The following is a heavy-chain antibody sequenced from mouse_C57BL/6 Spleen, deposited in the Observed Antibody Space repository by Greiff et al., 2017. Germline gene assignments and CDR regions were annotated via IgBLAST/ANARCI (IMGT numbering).Heavy chain of an antibody. CDR1: GFNIKDYY. Sequence: VQLQQPGAELVRPGASVKLSSTASGFNIKDYYMHWVKQRPEQGLEWIGRIDPEDGDTEYAPKFQGKATMTADTSSNTAYLQLSSLTSEDTAVYYCTVYYYGSSTYAMDYWGQGTSVTVSS. D-gene: IGHD1-1*01. J-gene: IGHJ4*01. V-gene: IGHV14-1*01. CDR3: TVYYYGSSTYAMDY. CDR2: IDPEDGDT.